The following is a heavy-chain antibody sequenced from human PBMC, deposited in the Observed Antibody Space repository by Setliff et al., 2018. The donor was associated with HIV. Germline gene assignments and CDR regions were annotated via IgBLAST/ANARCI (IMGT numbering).Heavy chain of an antibody. J-gene: IGHJ4*02. CDR2: ISRDGNTI. CDR1: GFTFSDYY. V-gene: IGHV3-11*04. CDR3: ATDLNWGFDY. Sequence: GGSLRLSCAASGFTFSDYYMSWLRQAPGKGLEWVSYISRDGNTIYYADSVKGRFTISRDNAKNSLYLQMNSLRAEDTAVYYCATDLNWGFDYWGQGTLVTVSS. D-gene: IGHD7-27*01.